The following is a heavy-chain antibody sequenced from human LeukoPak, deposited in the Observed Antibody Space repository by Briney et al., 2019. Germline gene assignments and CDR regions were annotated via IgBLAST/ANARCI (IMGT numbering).Heavy chain of an antibody. CDR1: GGSISSYY. CDR2: IYYSVST. D-gene: IGHD3-10*01. V-gene: IGHV4-59*01. CDR3: ARITMVRGVISDYYYYGMDV. Sequence: SETLSLTCTVSGGSISSYYWTWIRQPPGQGLAWIGYIYYSVSTIYNPSLKSRVTISVDTSKNQFSLKLSSVTAADTAVYYCARITMVRGVISDYYYYGMDVWGQGTTVTVSS. J-gene: IGHJ6*02.